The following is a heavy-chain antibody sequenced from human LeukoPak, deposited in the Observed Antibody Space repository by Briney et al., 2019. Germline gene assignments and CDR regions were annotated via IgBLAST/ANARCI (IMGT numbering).Heavy chain of an antibody. V-gene: IGHV3-15*01. Sequence: GGSLRLSCAASGFTFSDYYMSWIRQAPGKGLEWVGHIKNKADGGTAEYAAPVIGRFTISRDDSKNTLYLQMNSVKTEDTGVYYRATDRNWGQGTLVTVSS. CDR2: IKNKADGGTA. CDR1: GFTFSDYY. CDR3: ATDRN. J-gene: IGHJ4*02.